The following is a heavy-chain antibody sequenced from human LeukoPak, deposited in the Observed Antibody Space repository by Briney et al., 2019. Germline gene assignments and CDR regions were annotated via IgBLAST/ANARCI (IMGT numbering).Heavy chain of an antibody. V-gene: IGHV4-59*01. J-gene: IGHJ4*02. CDR3: ARSLPGAIGAADF. CDR2: IHSSGST. Sequence: SETLSLTCTVSGVSIISYYWSWIRQPPGKGLEWIAFIHSSGSTGYNPSLKSRFTISVDTSKNHFSLKVTSMSAADTGVYYCARSLPGAIGAADFWGQGTLVTVSS. D-gene: IGHD6-13*01. CDR1: GVSIISYY.